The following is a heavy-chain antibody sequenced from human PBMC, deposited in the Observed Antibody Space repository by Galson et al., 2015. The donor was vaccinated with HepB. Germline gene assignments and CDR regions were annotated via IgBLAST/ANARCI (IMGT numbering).Heavy chain of an antibody. Sequence: SLRLSCAASGFTVSPDYMSWVRQAPGKGLEWVSVIYAADTTHYADSVKGRFTISRDTSKNTLYLQMNSLRVEDTAVYYCARDSHSKERADHWGRGTLVIVSS. CDR1: GFTVSPDY. CDR3: ARDSHSKERADH. CDR2: IYAADTT. J-gene: IGHJ4*02. V-gene: IGHV3-53*01. D-gene: IGHD5-24*01.